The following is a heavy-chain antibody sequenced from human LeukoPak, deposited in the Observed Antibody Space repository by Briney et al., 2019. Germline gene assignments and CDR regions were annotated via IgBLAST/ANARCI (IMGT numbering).Heavy chain of an antibody. Sequence: PGGSLRLACAASGFTVSNNYMTWIRQAPGKRLEGVSYISGISSNIQYADSVKGRFTISRDNAKNSLYLQINSLRAEDTAIYYCVRNPSSTRMLFDYWGQGTLVTVSS. CDR3: VRNPSSTRMLFDY. J-gene: IGHJ4*02. CDR1: GFTVSNNY. D-gene: IGHD2-2*01. CDR2: ISGISSNI. V-gene: IGHV3-11*04.